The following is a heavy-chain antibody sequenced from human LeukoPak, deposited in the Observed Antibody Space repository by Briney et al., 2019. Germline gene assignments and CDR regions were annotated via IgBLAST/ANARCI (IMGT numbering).Heavy chain of an antibody. V-gene: IGHV3-23*01. Sequence: GGSLRLSCAASGFTFTSYAMSWVCQAPGKELEWVSFISGDGGGTYYAESVKGRFTISRDNSKSTLHLQMNSLRADDTAVYYCAKDRGGSYGGFDYWGQGTLVTVSS. D-gene: IGHD4-23*01. CDR3: AKDRGGSYGGFDY. J-gene: IGHJ4*02. CDR1: GFTFTSYA. CDR2: ISGDGGGT.